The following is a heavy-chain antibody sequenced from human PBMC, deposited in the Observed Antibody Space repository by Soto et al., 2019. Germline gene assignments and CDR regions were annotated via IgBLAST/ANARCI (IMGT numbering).Heavy chain of an antibody. D-gene: IGHD7-27*01. V-gene: IGHV3-48*01. CDR2: ISSSSSVI. J-gene: IGHJ6*03. CDR3: ARDLSWGSNWYYYMDV. Sequence: SLRLSCATSGFILSDCAMNWVRQAPGKGLEWVSYISSSSSVIDYADSVKGRFTVSRDNARSSLYLQMNSLRAEDTAVYYCARDLSWGSNWYYYMDVWGKGTTVTVSS. CDR1: GFILSDCA.